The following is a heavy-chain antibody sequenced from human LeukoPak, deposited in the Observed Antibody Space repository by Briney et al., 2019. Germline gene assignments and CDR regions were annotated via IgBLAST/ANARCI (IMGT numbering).Heavy chain of an antibody. CDR1: GFTFSSYA. D-gene: IGHD3-9*01. V-gene: IGHV3-23*01. Sequence: GGSLRLSCAASGFTFSSYAMSWVRQAPGKGLEWVSAISGSGGSTYYADSVKGRFTISRDNAKNSLYLQMNSLRAEDTAVYYCARDMYYDILTGYYDAFDIWGQGTMVTVSS. J-gene: IGHJ3*02. CDR2: ISGSGGST. CDR3: ARDMYYDILTGYYDAFDI.